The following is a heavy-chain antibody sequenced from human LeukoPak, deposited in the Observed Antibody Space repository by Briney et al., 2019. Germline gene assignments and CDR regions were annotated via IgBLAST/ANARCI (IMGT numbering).Heavy chain of an antibody. CDR1: GFTFSSYS. J-gene: IGHJ4*02. V-gene: IGHV3-21*01. CDR3: ARKRAGSNSDY. D-gene: IGHD1-26*01. CDR2: ISSSSSYI. Sequence: TGRSLRLSCAASGFTFSSYSMNWVRQAPGKGLEWVSSISSSSSYIYYADSVKGRFTISRDNAKNSLYLQMNSLRAEDTAVYYCARKRAGSNSDYWGQGTLVTVSS.